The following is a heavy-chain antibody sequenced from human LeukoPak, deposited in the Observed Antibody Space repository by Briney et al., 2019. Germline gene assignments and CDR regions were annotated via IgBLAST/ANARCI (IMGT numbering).Heavy chain of an antibody. CDR2: ISESGIA. CDR1: GASISNYY. V-gene: IGHV4-59*01. J-gene: IGHJ4*02. D-gene: IGHD3-22*01. CDR3: ARFYYDSSGYGLDY. Sequence: SETLSLTCVVSGASISNYYWSWIRQPPGKGLGWIGYISESGIASYNPSLKSRVTISPDTSKNQFSLKLSSVTGADTAVYYCARFYYDSSGYGLDYWGQGTLVTVSS.